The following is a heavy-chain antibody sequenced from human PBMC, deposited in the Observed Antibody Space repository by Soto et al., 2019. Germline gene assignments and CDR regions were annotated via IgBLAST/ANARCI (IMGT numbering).Heavy chain of an antibody. J-gene: IGHJ4*02. V-gene: IGHV4-4*07. CDR2: VRTDGST. Sequence: PSETLSLTCTLSGASISSSYWSWIRQPSGKGPEWIGRVRTDGSTDYNPSLKSRVSMSLGTYKNQFSLKLNSVTAADTAIYYCSMSSIVSAAILEYWGQGTLVT. CDR1: GASISSSY. CDR3: SMSSIVSAAILEY. D-gene: IGHD2-2*01.